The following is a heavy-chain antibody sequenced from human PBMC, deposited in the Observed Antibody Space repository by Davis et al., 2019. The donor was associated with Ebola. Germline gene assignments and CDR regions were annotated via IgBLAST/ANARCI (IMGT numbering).Heavy chain of an antibody. D-gene: IGHD6-19*01. V-gene: IGHV3-21*01. Sequence: GESLKISCATSGFIFNDHSMNWVRQAPGKGLEWVSSISSSSSYIYYADSVKGRFTISRDNAKNSLYLQMNSLRAEDTAVYYCARVIHHIAVAGWRTYYFDYWGQGTLVTVSS. CDR3: ARVIHHIAVAGWRTYYFDY. CDR1: GFIFNDHS. CDR2: ISSSSSYI. J-gene: IGHJ4*02.